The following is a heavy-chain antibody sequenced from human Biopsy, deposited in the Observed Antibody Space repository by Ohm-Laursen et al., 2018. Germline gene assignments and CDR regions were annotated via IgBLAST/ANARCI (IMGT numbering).Heavy chain of an antibody. CDR2: IYYTGST. CDR1: LDSISNYY. V-gene: IGHV4-59*01. J-gene: IGHJ4*02. CDR3: ARDSRGGHLNTTLITGKNLDS. D-gene: IGHD3-16*01. Sequence: TLSLTSTVSLDSISNYYWTWIPQSTGKGLEWIGYIYYTGSTNSNPSVKSRVTISVDTSKNQFPLKLNSVTAADSAVYFCARDSRGGHLNTTLITGKNLDSWGQGILVTVSP.